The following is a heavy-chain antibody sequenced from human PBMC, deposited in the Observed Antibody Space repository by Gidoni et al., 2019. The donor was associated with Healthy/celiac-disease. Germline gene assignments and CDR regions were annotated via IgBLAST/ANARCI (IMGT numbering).Heavy chain of an antibody. J-gene: IGHJ6*03. V-gene: IGHV3-66*02. D-gene: IGHD5-18*01. CDR1: GFTVSSNY. Sequence: EVQLLESGGGFVKPGGSLRLSCAASGFTVSSNYMSWVRQSPGKGLEWVSVIYSGGSTIYADSVKGRFTITRDNSKNTLYLQMNSLRAEDTAVYYCARGLAGVDTAMVGEGPIINYYYYMDVWGKGTTVTVSS. CDR3: ARGLAGVDTAMVGEGPIINYYYYMDV. CDR2: IYSGGST.